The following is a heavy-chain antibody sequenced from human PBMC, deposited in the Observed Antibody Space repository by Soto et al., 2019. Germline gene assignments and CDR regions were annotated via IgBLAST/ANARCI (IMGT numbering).Heavy chain of an antibody. D-gene: IGHD3-10*01. Sequence: QVQLVESGGGVVQPGRSLRLSCAASGFAFSSYAMHWVRQAPGKGLEWVAVISYDGSNKYYAASVKGRFTISRDNSKNTLYLQMSSMRAEDTAVYYCASDLSGSGDWGQGTLVTVSS. CDR3: ASDLSGSGD. CDR2: ISYDGSNK. J-gene: IGHJ4*02. CDR1: GFAFSSYA. V-gene: IGHV3-30-3*01.